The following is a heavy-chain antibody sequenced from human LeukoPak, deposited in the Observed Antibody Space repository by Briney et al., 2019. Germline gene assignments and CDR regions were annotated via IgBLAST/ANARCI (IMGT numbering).Heavy chain of an antibody. Sequence: PGGSLRLSCAASGFTFSSYGMSWVGQAPGKGLEGASAISGSGGSTYYADSVKGRFTISRDNSKNTLYLQMNSLRAEDTAVYYCAKEFDIGAYSGIDAFDIWGQGTMVTVSS. CDR2: ISGSGGST. D-gene: IGHD5-12*01. J-gene: IGHJ3*02. CDR1: GFTFSSYG. CDR3: AKEFDIGAYSGIDAFDI. V-gene: IGHV3-23*01.